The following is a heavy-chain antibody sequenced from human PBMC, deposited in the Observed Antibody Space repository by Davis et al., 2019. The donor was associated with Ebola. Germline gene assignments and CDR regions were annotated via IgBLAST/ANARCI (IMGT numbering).Heavy chain of an antibody. V-gene: IGHV3-7*03. CDR1: GLIFNNYW. CDR3: AKRSVFDYYFDY. J-gene: IGHJ4*02. D-gene: IGHD5/OR15-5a*01. CDR2: IKEDGGEK. Sequence: PGGSLRLSCAASGLIFNNYWMSWIRQAPGKGPEWVAIIKEDGGEKYYVDSVKGRFTISRDNAKNSFFLEMNSLRAEDTALYYCAKRSVFDYYFDYWGQGTLVTVSS.